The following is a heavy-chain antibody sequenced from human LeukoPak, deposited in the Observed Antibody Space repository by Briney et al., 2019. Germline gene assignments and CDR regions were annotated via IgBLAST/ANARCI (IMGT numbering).Heavy chain of an antibody. D-gene: IGHD2-2*02. J-gene: IGHJ4*02. Sequence: GASVKVSCKASGYTFTSYGISWVRQAPGQGLEWMGWISAYNGNTNYAQKLQGRVTMTTDTSTSTAYMELRSLRSDDTAVYYCARGCSSTSCYTGFDYWGQGILVTVSS. V-gene: IGHV1-18*01. CDR2: ISAYNGNT. CDR1: GYTFTSYG. CDR3: ARGCSSTSCYTGFDY.